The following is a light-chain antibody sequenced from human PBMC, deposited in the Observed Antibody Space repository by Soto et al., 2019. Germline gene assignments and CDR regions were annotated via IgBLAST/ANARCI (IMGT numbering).Light chain of an antibody. J-gene: IGKJ5*01. CDR1: QSVSSRH. CDR3: QQYGYSPIT. CDR2: AAS. Sequence: DIALKHSPATLSLSPGERAALSGLASQSVSSRHLAWYQHKPGQAPRLLIYAASSRATGSPDRFSGGGSGTDFTLTISRLEPEDFAVYYCQQYGYSPITFGQGTRLEIK. V-gene: IGKV3-20*01.